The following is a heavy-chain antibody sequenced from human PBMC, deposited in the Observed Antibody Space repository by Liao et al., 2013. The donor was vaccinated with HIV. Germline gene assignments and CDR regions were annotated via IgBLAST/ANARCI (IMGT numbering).Heavy chain of an antibody. CDR3: ARCGDYWGSANGFDV. J-gene: IGHJ3*01. D-gene: IGHD2-21*01. Sequence: QVQLQESGPGLLKPSETLSLSCTVSGGSISGHYWTWIRQSPGKGLEWIGFIYHSGKTNYNPSFASRVTISVDTSENQFSLKLSDVTAADTAVYYCARCGDYWGSANGFDVWGQGTMVTVSS. CDR2: IYHSGKT. CDR1: GGSISGHY. V-gene: IGHV4-59*11.